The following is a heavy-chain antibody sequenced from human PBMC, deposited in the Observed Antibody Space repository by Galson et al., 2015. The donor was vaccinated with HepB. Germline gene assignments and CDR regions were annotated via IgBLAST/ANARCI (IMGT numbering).Heavy chain of an antibody. CDR3: ARDPAYSSSWYWGGGWFDP. CDR2: IIPIFGTA. D-gene: IGHD6-13*01. J-gene: IGHJ5*02. V-gene: IGHV1-69*13. Sequence: SVTVSCKASGGTFSSYAISWVRQAPGQGLEWMGGIIPIFGTANYAQKFQGRVTITADESTSTAYMELSSLRSEDTAVYYCARDPAYSSSWYWGGGWFDPWGQGTLVTVSS. CDR1: GGTFSSYA.